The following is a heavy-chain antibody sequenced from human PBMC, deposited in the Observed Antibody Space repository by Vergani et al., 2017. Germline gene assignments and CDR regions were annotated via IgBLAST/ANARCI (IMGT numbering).Heavy chain of an antibody. D-gene: IGHD2-15*01. CDR3: ARDRIPVAATHYGMDV. CDR1: GGSISSSSYY. J-gene: IGHJ6*02. Sequence: QLQLQESGPGLVKPSETLSLTCTVSGGSISSSSYYWGWIRQPPGNGVGWIGSIYYSGSTYYNPSLKSRVTISVETYKSQFSLKLSSVAAADTAVYYCARDRIPVAATHYGMDVWGQGTTVTVSS. CDR2: IYYSGST. V-gene: IGHV4-39*07.